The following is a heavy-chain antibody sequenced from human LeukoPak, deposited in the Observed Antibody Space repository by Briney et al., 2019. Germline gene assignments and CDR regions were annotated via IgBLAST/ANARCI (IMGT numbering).Heavy chain of an antibody. CDR2: ISYDGSNK. CDR3: AKSLEEYQLLPFDY. J-gene: IGHJ4*02. V-gene: IGHV3-30*18. Sequence: GRSLRLSCAASGFTFSSYGMHWVRQAPGKGLEWVAVISYDGSNKYYADSVKGRFTTSRDNSKNTLYLQMNSLRAEDTAVYYCAKSLEEYQLLPFDYWGQGTLVTVSS. CDR1: GFTFSSYG. D-gene: IGHD2-2*01.